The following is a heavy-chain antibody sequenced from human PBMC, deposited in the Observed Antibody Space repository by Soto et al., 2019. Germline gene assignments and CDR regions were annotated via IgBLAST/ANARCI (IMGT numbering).Heavy chain of an antibody. CDR1: GFTLGSYA. CDR2: ISGSGGST. J-gene: IGHJ4*02. CDR3: AKESDDGGNDLAFLDY. V-gene: IGHV3-23*01. D-gene: IGHD4-17*01. Sequence: GGSLRLSCSASGFTLGSYATSWVRQAPGKGLEWVSAISGSGGSTYYADSLKGRFTISRDNSKNTLYLQMNSLRAEETAVYYCAKESDDGGNDLAFLDYWGQGTLVTVSS.